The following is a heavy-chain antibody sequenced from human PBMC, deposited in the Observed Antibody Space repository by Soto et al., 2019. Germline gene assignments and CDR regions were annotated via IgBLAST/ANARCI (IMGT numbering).Heavy chain of an antibody. D-gene: IGHD3-10*01. CDR1: GGSLNSEHYH. CDR2: IYYSGST. Sequence: PSETLSLTCTVSGGSLNSEHYHWTWIRQAPGKGLEWIGYIYYSGSTNYNPSLKSRVTISVDTSKNQFSLKLSSVTAADTAVYYCARHQVFDYYGSGSSAIFAPYYYYYYMDVWGKGTTVTVSS. CDR3: ARHQVFDYYGSGSSAIFAPYYYYYYMDV. J-gene: IGHJ6*03. V-gene: IGHV4-61*01.